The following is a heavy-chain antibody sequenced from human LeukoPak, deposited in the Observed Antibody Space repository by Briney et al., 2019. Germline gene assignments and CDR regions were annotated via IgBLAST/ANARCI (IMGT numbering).Heavy chain of an antibody. J-gene: IGHJ5*02. CDR2: INPSGGST. CDR3: ARDRGENSPGFSGWFDP. V-gene: IGHV1-46*01. CDR1: GYTFTSYY. Sequence: ASVKVSCKASGYTFTSYYMHWVRQAPGQGLEWMGIINPSGGSTSYAQKFQGRVTMTRDTSTSTVYMELSSLRSEDTAVYYCARDRGENSPGFSGWFDPWGQGTLVTVSS. D-gene: IGHD6-19*01.